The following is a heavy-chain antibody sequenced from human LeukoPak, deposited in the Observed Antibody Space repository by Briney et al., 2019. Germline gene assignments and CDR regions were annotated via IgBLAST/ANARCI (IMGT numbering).Heavy chain of an antibody. CDR1: GFVFSSYW. J-gene: IGHJ6*02. CDR2: IWSEGTDK. D-gene: IGHD6-6*01. V-gene: IGHV3-33*08. Sequence: GGSLRLSCAASGFVFSSYWMHWVRQAPGEGLEWVAVIWSEGTDKYYADSVRGRFTISRDNSKNTLYLQMNSLRAEDTAVYYCVRRIPQYNAMDVWGQGTTVIVSS. CDR3: VRRIPQYNAMDV.